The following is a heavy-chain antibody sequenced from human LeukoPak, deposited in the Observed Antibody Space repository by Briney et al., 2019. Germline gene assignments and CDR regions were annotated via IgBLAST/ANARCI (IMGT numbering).Heavy chain of an antibody. V-gene: IGHV3-20*04. CDR2: INWNGGST. D-gene: IGHD2-2*01. Sequence: GGSLRLSCAASGFTFDDYGMSWVRHAPGKGLEWVSGINWNGGSTGYADSVKGRFTTSRDNAKNSLYLQMNSLRAEDTALYYCAREVVPAAMVRYYYMDVWGKGTTVTVSS. CDR1: GFTFDDYG. CDR3: AREVVPAAMVRYYYMDV. J-gene: IGHJ6*03.